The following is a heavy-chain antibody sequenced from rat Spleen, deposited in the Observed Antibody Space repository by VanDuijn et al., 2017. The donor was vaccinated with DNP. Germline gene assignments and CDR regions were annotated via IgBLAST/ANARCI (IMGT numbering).Heavy chain of an antibody. CDR3: ARYGYTNYYVMDA. J-gene: IGHJ4*01. Sequence: EVQLQESGPGLVTPSQSLSLTCSVTGYSITSNYWGWIRKFPGDKMEWMGYISYSGSTAYNPSLKSRISITRYTSKNQFFLQLNSVTTEDTATYYCARYGYTNYYVMDAWGQGASVTVSS. D-gene: IGHD1-4*01. CDR2: ISYSGST. V-gene: IGHV3-1*01. CDR1: GYSITSNY.